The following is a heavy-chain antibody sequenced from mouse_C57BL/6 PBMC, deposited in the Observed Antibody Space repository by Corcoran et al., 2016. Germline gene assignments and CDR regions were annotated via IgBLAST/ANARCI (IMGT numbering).Heavy chain of an antibody. D-gene: IGHD2-5*01. CDR2: INPYNGGT. Sequence: EVQVQQSGHVLVKPGTSVKMYCEDSGYTFTENYMNWVKQSHGKSLEWIGVINPYNGGTSYNQKLKGKATLTVDKSSSTAYMELNSLTSEDSAVYYGARAYSNYLSWFAYWGQGTLVTVSA. CDR3: ARAYSNYLSWFAY. J-gene: IGHJ3*01. CDR1: GYTFTENY. V-gene: IGHV1-19*01.